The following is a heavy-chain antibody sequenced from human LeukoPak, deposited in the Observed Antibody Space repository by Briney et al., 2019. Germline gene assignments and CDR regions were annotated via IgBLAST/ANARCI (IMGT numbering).Heavy chain of an antibody. V-gene: IGHV3-53*05. CDR2: LYSGGNT. CDR3: ARDSTTKYYYDSSGYYYLGGMDV. D-gene: IGHD3-22*01. CDR1: GFTVSSNY. Sequence: GGSLRLSCAASGFTVSSNYMSWVRQAPGKGLEWVSVLYSGGNTYYADSVKGRFTTSRDNSKNTLYLQTNSLRAEDTAVYYCARDSTTKYYYDSSGYYYLGGMDVWGQGTTVTVSS. J-gene: IGHJ6*02.